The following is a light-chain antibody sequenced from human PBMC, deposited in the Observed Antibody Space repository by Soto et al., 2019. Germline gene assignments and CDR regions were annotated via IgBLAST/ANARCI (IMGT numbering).Light chain of an antibody. CDR2: AAF. V-gene: IGKV1-39*01. CDR1: QSISSY. J-gene: IGKJ2*01. CDR3: QQNYSTPYT. Sequence: DIQMTQSPSSLSASVGDRVTITCRASQSISSYLNWYQQKPGKAPKLLIYAAFSLQSGVPSRFSGSGSGTDFTLTISSLKPEDFAAYYCQQNYSTPYTFGEGTKMEIK.